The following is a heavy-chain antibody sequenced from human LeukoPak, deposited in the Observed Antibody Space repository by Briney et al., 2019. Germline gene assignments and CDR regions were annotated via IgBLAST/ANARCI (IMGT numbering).Heavy chain of an antibody. J-gene: IGHJ4*02. CDR3: ARGTPPSNYFDY. V-gene: IGHV1-69*01. Sequence: GSSVKVSCKASGGTFSNYAISWVRQAPGQGLEWMGGIIPIFGTANYAQKFQGRVTITADESTSTAYMELSSLRSEDTAVYYCARGTPPSNYFDYWGQGTLVTVSS. CDR2: IIPIFGTA. CDR1: GGTFSNYA. D-gene: IGHD2-15*01.